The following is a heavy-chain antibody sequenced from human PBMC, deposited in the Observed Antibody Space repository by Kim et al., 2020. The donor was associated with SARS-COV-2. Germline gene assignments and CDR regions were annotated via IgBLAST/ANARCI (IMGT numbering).Heavy chain of an antibody. V-gene: IGHV3-53*01. CDR2: IYSGGST. J-gene: IGHJ6*02. D-gene: IGHD6-13*01. CDR3: AREGYSSSWYGASHYYYYGMDV. CDR1: GFTVSSNY. Sequence: GGSLRLSCAASGFTVSSNYMSWVRQAPGKGLELVSVIYSGGSTYYADSVKGRFTISRDNSKNTLYLQMNSLRAEDTAVYYCAREGYSSSWYGASHYYYYGMDVWGQGTTVTVSS.